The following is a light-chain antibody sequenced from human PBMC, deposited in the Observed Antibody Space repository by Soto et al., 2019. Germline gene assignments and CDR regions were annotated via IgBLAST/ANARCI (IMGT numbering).Light chain of an antibody. CDR3: QSYDSSLSGPV. CDR2: GNS. Sequence: QSVLTQPPSESGAPGQRVTISCTGSSSNIGAGYDVHWYQQLPGTAPKLLIYGNSNRPSGVPDRFSGSKSGTSASLAITGLQAEDEADYYCQSYDSSLSGPVFGGGTQLTVL. CDR1: SSNIGAGYD. J-gene: IGLJ2*01. V-gene: IGLV1-40*01.